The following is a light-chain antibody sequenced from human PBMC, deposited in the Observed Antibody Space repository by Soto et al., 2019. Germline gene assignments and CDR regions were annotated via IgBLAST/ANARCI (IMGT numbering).Light chain of an antibody. Sequence: EIVLTQSPGTLSLSPGERASLSCRASQSVSSTYLAWYQQKPGQAPRLLISGASSRATGIPDRFSGSGSGTDFTLTISRLEPEDFAVYYCQEYGSSPYTFGQGTKLEIK. CDR1: QSVSSTY. CDR3: QEYGSSPYT. V-gene: IGKV3-20*01. CDR2: GAS. J-gene: IGKJ2*01.